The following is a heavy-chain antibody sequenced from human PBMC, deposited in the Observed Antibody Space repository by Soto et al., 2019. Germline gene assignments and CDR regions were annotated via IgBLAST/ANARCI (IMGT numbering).Heavy chain of an antibody. CDR2: IYYSGST. J-gene: IGHJ5*02. CDR1: GGSISSYY. Sequence: QVQLQESGPGRVKPSETLSLTCTVSGGSISSYYWRWIRQPPGKGLEWIGYIYYSGSTNYNPSLKSRVTISVDTSKNQFSLKLSSVTAADTAVYYCARHNPGGWFDPWGQGTLVTVSS. CDR3: ARHNPGGWFDP. V-gene: IGHV4-59*08.